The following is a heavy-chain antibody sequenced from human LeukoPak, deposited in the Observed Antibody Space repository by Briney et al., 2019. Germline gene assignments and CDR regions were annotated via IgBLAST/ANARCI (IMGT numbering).Heavy chain of an antibody. CDR3: AKDISSSWAAFDI. Sequence: GGSLRLSCAASGFTFSSYWMSWVRQAPGKGLEWVSGISWNSGSIGYADSVKGRFTISRDNAKNSLYLQMNSLRAEDMALYYCAKDISSSWAAFDIWGQGTMVTVSS. CDR2: ISWNSGSI. V-gene: IGHV3-9*03. CDR1: GFTFSSYW. J-gene: IGHJ3*02.